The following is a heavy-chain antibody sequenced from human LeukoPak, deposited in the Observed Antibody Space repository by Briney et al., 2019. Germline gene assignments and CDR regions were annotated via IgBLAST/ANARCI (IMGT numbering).Heavy chain of an antibody. D-gene: IGHD6-19*01. V-gene: IGHV3-74*01. Sequence: GGSLRLSCAASGFTFSSYWMHWVRQAPGKGLVWVSRINSDGSSTSYADSVKGRFTISRDNAKNTLYLQMNSLRAEDTAVYYCASLYSSGLSFDYWGQGTLVTVSS. CDR3: ASLYSSGLSFDY. CDR2: INSDGSST. J-gene: IGHJ4*02. CDR1: GFTFSSYW.